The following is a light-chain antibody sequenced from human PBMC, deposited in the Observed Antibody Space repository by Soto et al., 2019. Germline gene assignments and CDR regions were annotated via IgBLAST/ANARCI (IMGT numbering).Light chain of an antibody. CDR1: QSVSTY. V-gene: IGKV3-11*01. CDR2: NAS. J-gene: IGKJ4*01. Sequence: EIVLTQSPATLSLSPGERATLSCRASQSVSTYLAWYQQKPGQAPRLLIYNASNRATGIPARFSGSGSGTDFTSTISSLAPEDFAVYYCQQRSNWPPLTCGGGTKVEIK. CDR3: QQRSNWPPLT.